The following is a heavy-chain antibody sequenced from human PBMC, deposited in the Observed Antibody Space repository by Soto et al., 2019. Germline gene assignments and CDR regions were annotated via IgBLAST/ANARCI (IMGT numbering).Heavy chain of an antibody. Sequence: EVQLVESGGGLIQPGGSLRLSCAASGFTVSSNYMSWVRQAPGKGLEWVSVIYSGGSTYYADSVKGRFTISRDNSKNTLYLQMNSLRAEDTAVYYCAREVYSSSWPYFDYWGQGTLVTVSS. CDR2: IYSGGST. CDR3: AREVYSSSWPYFDY. D-gene: IGHD6-13*01. CDR1: GFTVSSNY. V-gene: IGHV3-53*01. J-gene: IGHJ4*02.